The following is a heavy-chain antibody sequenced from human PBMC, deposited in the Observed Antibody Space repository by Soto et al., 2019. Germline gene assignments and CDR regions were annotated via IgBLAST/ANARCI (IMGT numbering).Heavy chain of an antibody. CDR3: ARDSFSSSRYGMDV. Sequence: QITLKESGPTLVKPTQTLTLTCTFSGFSLSTSGVGVGWIRQPPGKALEWLALIYWDDDKRYSPSLKSRLTTTKDTSKNQVVLTMTNMDPVDTATYHCARDSFSSSRYGMDVWGQGTTVTVSS. J-gene: IGHJ6*02. V-gene: IGHV2-5*02. D-gene: IGHD6-13*01. CDR2: IYWDDDK. CDR1: GFSLSTSGVG.